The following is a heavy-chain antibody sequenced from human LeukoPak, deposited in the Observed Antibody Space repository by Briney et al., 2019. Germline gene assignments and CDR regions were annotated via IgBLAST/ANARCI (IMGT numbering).Heavy chain of an antibody. CDR3: ARGYYYDSSGPIYYGMDV. CDR2: IIPIFGTA. CDR1: GGAFSSYA. D-gene: IGHD3-22*01. J-gene: IGHJ6*02. Sequence: ASVKVSCKASGGAFSSYAISWVRQAPGQGLEWMGGIIPIFGTANYAQKFQGRVTITADESTSTAYMELSSLRSEDTAVYYCARGYYYDSSGPIYYGMDVWGQGTTVTVSS. V-gene: IGHV1-69*13.